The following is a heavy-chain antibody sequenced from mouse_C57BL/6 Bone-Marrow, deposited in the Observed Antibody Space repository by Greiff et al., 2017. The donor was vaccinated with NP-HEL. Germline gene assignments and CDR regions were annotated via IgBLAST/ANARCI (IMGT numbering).Heavy chain of an antibody. V-gene: IGHV3-6*01. J-gene: IGHJ2*01. CDR2: ISYDGSN. CDR3: ARERQLRLRRDYFDY. Sequence: EVHLVESGPGLVKPSQSLSLTCSVTGYSITSGYYWNWIRQFPGNKLEWMGYISYDGSNNYNPSLKNRISITRDTSKNQFFLKLNSVTTEDTATYYCARERQLRLRRDYFDYWGQGTTLTVSS. CDR1: GYSITSGYY. D-gene: IGHD3-2*02.